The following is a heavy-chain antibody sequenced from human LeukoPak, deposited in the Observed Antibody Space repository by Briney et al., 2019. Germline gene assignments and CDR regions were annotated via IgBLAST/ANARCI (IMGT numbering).Heavy chain of an antibody. CDR2: IYYSGST. CDR1: GGSISSYY. CDR3: ARPTVGATYYYYYYMDV. J-gene: IGHJ6*03. Sequence: SETLSLTCTVSGGSISSYYWSWIRQPPGKGLEWIGYIYYSGSTNYNPSLKSRVTISVDTSKNQFSLKLSSVTAADTAVYYCARPTVGATYYYYYYMDVWGKGTTVTVSS. D-gene: IGHD1-26*01. V-gene: IGHV4-59*08.